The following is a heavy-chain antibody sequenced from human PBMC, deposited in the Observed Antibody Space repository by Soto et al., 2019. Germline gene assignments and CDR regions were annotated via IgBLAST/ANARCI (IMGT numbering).Heavy chain of an antibody. Sequence: PGGSLRLSCAASGFTFSIYWMTWVRQAPGKGLEWVANIKQDGSEKYYVDSVKGRFTISRDNAKNSLYLQMNSLRAEDTAVYYCARRGPGTYFDYWGQGTLVTVSS. CDR3: ARRGPGTYFDY. J-gene: IGHJ4*02. CDR2: IKQDGSEK. D-gene: IGHD6-13*01. CDR1: GFTFSIYW. V-gene: IGHV3-7*04.